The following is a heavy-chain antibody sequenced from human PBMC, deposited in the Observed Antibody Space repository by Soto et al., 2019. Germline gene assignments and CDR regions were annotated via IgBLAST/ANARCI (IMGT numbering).Heavy chain of an antibody. CDR2: IYSDGST. V-gene: IGHV3-66*01. D-gene: IGHD5-12*01. CDR3: ANQRGGYDRDFDY. CDR1: GFTVTSNH. J-gene: IGHJ4*02. Sequence: EVQLVESGGGLVQPGGSLRLSCAASGFTVTSNHMSWVRQAPGKGLEWVSVIYSDGSTYYADSVKGRFTISRDNSKNTLYLQMNSLRAEDTAVYYCANQRGGYDRDFDYWGQGTLVTVSS.